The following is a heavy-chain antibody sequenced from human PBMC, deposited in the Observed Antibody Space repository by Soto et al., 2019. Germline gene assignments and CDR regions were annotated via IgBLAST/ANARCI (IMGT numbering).Heavy chain of an antibody. D-gene: IGHD3-22*01. CDR2: INPNSGGT. J-gene: IGHJ6*02. Sequence: GASVKVSCKASGYTFTGYYMHWVRQAPGQGLEWMGWINPNSGGTNYAQKFQGWVTMTRDTSISTAYMELSRLRSDDTAVYYCARVEGDYYDSSGPRINGMDVWGQGTTVTVSS. CDR3: ARVEGDYYDSSGPRINGMDV. CDR1: GYTFTGYY. V-gene: IGHV1-2*04.